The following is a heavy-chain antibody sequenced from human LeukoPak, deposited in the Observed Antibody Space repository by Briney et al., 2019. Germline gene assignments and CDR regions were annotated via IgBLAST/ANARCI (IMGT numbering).Heavy chain of an antibody. CDR3: TREGRNFFDP. J-gene: IGHJ5*02. CDR2: TYYRSKWYY. CDR1: GDSVSTDSGA. Sequence: SQTLSLTCVISGDSVSTDSGAWSWIRQSPSRGLEWLGRTYYRSKWYYDYAVSVKSRITINPDTSKNQVSLHLNSVTPEDTAVYYCTREGRNFFDPWGQGTLVTVSS. V-gene: IGHV6-1*01.